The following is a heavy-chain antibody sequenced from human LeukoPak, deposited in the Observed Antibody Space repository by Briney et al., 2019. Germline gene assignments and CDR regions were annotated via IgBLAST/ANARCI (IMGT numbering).Heavy chain of an antibody. CDR3: ARGDTAMAPARLDY. CDR1: GGSISSYY. V-gene: IGHV4-4*07. Sequence: EPSETLSLTCTVSGGSISSYYWSWIRQPAGKGLEWIGRIYTSGSTNYNPSLKSRVTISVDTSKNQFSLKLSSVTAADTAVYYCARGDTAMAPARLDYWGQGTLVTVSS. CDR2: IYTSGST. D-gene: IGHD5-18*01. J-gene: IGHJ4*02.